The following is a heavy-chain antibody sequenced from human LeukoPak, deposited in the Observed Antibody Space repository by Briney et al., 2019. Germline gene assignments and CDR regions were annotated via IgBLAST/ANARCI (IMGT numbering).Heavy chain of an antibody. Sequence: PGGSLRLSCAASGFTFSSYGMHWVRQAPGKGLEWVAFIRYDGNNEYYADSVKGRFTISRDNSKNTLYLQMNSLRADDTAVYYCAKDSQDRYYYDSSTYYGYFDYWGQGTLVTVSS. J-gene: IGHJ4*02. D-gene: IGHD3-22*01. CDR1: GFTFSSYG. V-gene: IGHV3-30*02. CDR2: IRYDGNNE. CDR3: AKDSQDRYYYDSSTYYGYFDY.